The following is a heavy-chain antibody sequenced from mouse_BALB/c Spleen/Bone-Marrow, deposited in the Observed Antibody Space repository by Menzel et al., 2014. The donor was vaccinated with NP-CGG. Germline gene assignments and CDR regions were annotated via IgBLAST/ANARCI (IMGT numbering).Heavy chain of an antibody. D-gene: IGHD2-1*01. CDR2: IDPYNGGT. V-gene: IGHV1S135*01. Sequence: VQLQQSGPELVKPGASVKVSCKASGYAFTSYNMYWVKQSPGKSLEWIGYIDPYNGGTSYNQKFKGKATLTVDTSSSTAYMHLNSLTSEDSAVYYCARRGNSYAMEYWGQGTSVTVSS. CDR1: GYAFTSYN. J-gene: IGHJ4*01. CDR3: ARRGNSYAMEY.